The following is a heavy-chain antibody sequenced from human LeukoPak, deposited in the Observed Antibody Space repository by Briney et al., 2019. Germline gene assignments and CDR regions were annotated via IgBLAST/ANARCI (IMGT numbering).Heavy chain of an antibody. Sequence: GGSLRLSCAASGFTFSSYAMSWVRQAPGKGLEWVSAISGSGGSTYYADSVKGRFTISRDNSKNTLYLQMNSLRAEDTAVYYCAKVGVSGYGGNGHSDYWGQGTLVTVSS. CDR2: ISGSGGST. D-gene: IGHD4-23*01. CDR3: AKVGVSGYGGNGHSDY. J-gene: IGHJ4*02. CDR1: GFTFSSYA. V-gene: IGHV3-23*01.